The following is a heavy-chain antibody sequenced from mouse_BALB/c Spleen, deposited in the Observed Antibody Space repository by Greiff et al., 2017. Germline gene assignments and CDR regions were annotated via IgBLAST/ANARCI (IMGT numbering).Heavy chain of an antibody. CDR2: ISYDGSN. V-gene: IGHV3-6*02. Sequence: VQLQQSGPGLVKPSQSLSLTCSVTGYSITSGYYWNWIRQFPGNKLEWMGYISYDGSNNYNPSLKNRISITRDTSKNQFFLKLNSVTTEDTATYYCARDLNDYNYFDYWGQGTTLTVSS. D-gene: IGHD2-4*01. CDR3: ARDLNDYNYFDY. J-gene: IGHJ2*01. CDR1: GYSITSGYY.